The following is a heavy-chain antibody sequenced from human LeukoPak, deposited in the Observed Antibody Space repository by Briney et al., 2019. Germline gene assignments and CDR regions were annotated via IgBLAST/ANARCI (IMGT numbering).Heavy chain of an antibody. CDR3: AKGYRYFDY. J-gene: IGHJ4*02. CDR2: ISNSGGTI. CDR1: GFTFSSYA. D-gene: IGHD4-11*01. Sequence: GGSLRLSRAASGFTFSSYAMSWVRQAPGKGLEWVSGISNSGGTIYYADSVKGRFTISRDNSENTLSLQLNSLRAGDTAIYYCAKGYRYFDYWGQGTLVTVSS. V-gene: IGHV3-23*01.